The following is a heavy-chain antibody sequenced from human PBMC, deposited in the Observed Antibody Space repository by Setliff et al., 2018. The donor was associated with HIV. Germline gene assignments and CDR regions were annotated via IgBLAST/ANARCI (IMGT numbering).Heavy chain of an antibody. D-gene: IGHD1-20*01. Sequence: SETLSLTCTVSGGSISSGSYYWSWIRQPAGKGLEWIGSIYHSGGTYYNPSLKSRVTISVDTSKNQFSLKLSSVTAADTAVYYCAGCITGTTHWFDPWGQGTLVTVSS. CDR2: IYHSGGT. V-gene: IGHV4-61*10. CDR1: GGSISSGSYY. CDR3: AGCITGTTHWFDP. J-gene: IGHJ5*02.